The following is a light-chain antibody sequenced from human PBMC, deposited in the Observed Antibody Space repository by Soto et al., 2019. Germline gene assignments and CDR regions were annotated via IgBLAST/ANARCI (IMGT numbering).Light chain of an antibody. J-gene: IGLJ1*01. CDR3: CSHAGDNTYV. Sequence: QSVLTQPPSASESPGQSVTISCTGTSSDVGAYHYVSWYQHHPGRAPKLLIYEVNKRPPGVPGRFTGSKSGNTASLTVSGLQADDEADYFCCSHAGDNTYVFGTGTKVTVL. V-gene: IGLV2-8*01. CDR2: EVN. CDR1: SSDVGAYHY.